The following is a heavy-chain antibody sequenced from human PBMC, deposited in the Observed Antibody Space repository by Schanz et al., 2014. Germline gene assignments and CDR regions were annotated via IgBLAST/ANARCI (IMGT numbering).Heavy chain of an antibody. CDR2: ISNNGDST. D-gene: IGHD3-10*01. V-gene: IGHV3-64D*06. CDR3: AKGRFGELSAFDI. J-gene: IGHJ3*02. CDR1: GFTFSTFA. Sequence: EVQLVESGGGLVQPGGSLRLSCSASGFTFSTFAMHWVRQAPGKGLEYISAISNNGDSTYYADSVKGRFTISRDNAKSSLYLQMNSLRVEDTAVYYCAKGRFGELSAFDIWGQGTMVTVSS.